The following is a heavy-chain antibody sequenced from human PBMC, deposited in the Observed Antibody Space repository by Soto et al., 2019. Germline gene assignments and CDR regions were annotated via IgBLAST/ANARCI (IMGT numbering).Heavy chain of an antibody. V-gene: IGHV1-24*01. CDR2: FDPEDGEA. CDR1: GYTLTELS. D-gene: IGHD3-3*01. CDR3: ARDAFLEWATKRGENWFDP. J-gene: IGHJ5*02. Sequence: ASVKVSCKVSGYTLTELSMHWVRQAPGKGLEWMGGFDPEDGEAIYAQKFQGRVTMTEDTSTDTAYMELSSLRSDDTAVYYCARDAFLEWATKRGENWFDPWGQGTLVTVSS.